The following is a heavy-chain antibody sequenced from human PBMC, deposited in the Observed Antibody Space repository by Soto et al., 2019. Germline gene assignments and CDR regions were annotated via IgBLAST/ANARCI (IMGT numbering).Heavy chain of an antibody. V-gene: IGHV1-69*13. CDR3: AGLWSFGVVPAAKGGMDV. CDR2: IIPIFGTA. D-gene: IGHD2-2*01. Sequence: GASVKVSCKASGGTFSSYAISWVRQAPGQGLEWMGGIIPIFGTANYAQKFQGRVTITADESTSTAYMELSSLRSEDTAVYYCAGLWSFGVVPAAKGGMDVWGQGTTVTVSS. CDR1: GGTFSSYA. J-gene: IGHJ6*02.